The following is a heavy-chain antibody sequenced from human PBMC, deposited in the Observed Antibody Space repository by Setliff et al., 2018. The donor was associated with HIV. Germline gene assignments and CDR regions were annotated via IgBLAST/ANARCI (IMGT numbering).Heavy chain of an antibody. CDR2: IYSDGRT. CDR1: GFDFSDYW. V-gene: IGHV3-53*01. D-gene: IGHD3-16*01. J-gene: IGHJ5*02. Sequence: GGSLRLSCVPSGFDFSDYWMSWVRQAPGKGLEWVSFIYSDGRTYYADSVQGRFTISRDDSKNMLYLQMHSLRVDDTAAYYCAKGVKWLDPWGQGTLVTVSS. CDR3: AKGVKWLDP.